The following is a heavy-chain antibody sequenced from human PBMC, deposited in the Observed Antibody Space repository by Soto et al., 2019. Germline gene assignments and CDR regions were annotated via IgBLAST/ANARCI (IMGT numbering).Heavy chain of an antibody. V-gene: IGHV4-34*01. Sequence: KPSETLSLTCAVYGGSFSGYYWSWIRQPPGKGLEWIGEINHSGSTNYNPSLKSRVTISVDTSKNQFSLKLSSVTAADTAVYYCAREADIVAIFSDQDWFDPWGQGTLVTVSS. CDR2: INHSGST. D-gene: IGHD5-12*01. CDR1: GGSFSGYY. CDR3: AREADIVAIFSDQDWFDP. J-gene: IGHJ5*02.